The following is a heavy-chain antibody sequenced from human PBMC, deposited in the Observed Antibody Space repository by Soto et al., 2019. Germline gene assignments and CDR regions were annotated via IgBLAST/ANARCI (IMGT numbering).Heavy chain of an antibody. V-gene: IGHV3-30*18. CDR3: AKDLLGPGRAYGMYV. Sequence: QVQLVESGGGVVQPGRSLRLSCAASGFTFSSYGMHWVRQAPGKGMERVAVISYDGSNKYYADSVKGRFTISRDNSKNTLYLQMNGLRAEETAVYYCAKDLLGPGRAYGMYVWGQGTTVTFSS. CDR1: GFTFSSYG. D-gene: IGHD7-27*01. CDR2: ISYDGSNK. J-gene: IGHJ6*02.